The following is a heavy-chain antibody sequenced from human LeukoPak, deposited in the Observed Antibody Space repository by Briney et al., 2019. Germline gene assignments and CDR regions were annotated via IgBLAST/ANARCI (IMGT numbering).Heavy chain of an antibody. CDR3: AKDLLVSY. V-gene: IGHV3-30*18. CDR2: ISYDGSNK. D-gene: IGHD2-15*01. CDR1: GFTFSSYG. Sequence: PGRSLRLSCAASGFTFSSYGMHWVRQAPGKGLEWVAVISYDGSNKYYADSVKGRFTISRDNSKNTLYLQMNSLRAEDTAVCYCAKDLLVSYWGQGTLVTVSS. J-gene: IGHJ4*02.